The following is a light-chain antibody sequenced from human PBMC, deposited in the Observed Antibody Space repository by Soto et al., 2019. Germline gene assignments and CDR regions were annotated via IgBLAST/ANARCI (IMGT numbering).Light chain of an antibody. J-gene: IGKJ5*01. V-gene: IGKV3-11*01. Sequence: EIVLTQSPATLSLSPGERATLSCRASQSFSSYLAGYQQKPGQAPRLLIYDASKRATGIPARFSGRGSGTDFTLPISSLEPEDFAVYYCQQRSNWPPVITFGQGTRLEIK. CDR1: QSFSSY. CDR3: QQRSNWPPVIT. CDR2: DAS.